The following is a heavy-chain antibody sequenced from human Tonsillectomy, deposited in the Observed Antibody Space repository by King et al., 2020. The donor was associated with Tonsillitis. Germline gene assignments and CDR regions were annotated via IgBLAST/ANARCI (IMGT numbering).Heavy chain of an antibody. CDR3: AGEVGMRVDS. V-gene: IGHV1-69*01. D-gene: IGHD1-26*01. Sequence: QLVQSGAEVKKPGSSVKVSCKASGGTFSSYAISWVRQAPGQGLEWMGGIAPIVGTTNYAQNFQGRVTITADESTSTDYMELSSLGSEDTAVYYCAGEVGMRVDSWGQGTLVTVSS. CDR1: GGTFSSYA. J-gene: IGHJ4*02. CDR2: IAPIVGTT.